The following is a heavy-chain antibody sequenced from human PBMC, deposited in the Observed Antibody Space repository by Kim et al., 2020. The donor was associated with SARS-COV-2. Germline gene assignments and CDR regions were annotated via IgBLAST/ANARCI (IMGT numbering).Heavy chain of an antibody. CDR1: GGTFSSYA. D-gene: IGHD6-19*01. Sequence: SVKVSCKASGGTFSSYAISWVRQAPGQGLEWMGGIIPIFGTANYAQKFQGRVTITADESTSTAYMELSSLRSEDTAVYYCARRRSGWANWFDPWGQGTLVTVSS. J-gene: IGHJ5*02. V-gene: IGHV1-69*13. CDR2: IIPIFGTA. CDR3: ARRRSGWANWFDP.